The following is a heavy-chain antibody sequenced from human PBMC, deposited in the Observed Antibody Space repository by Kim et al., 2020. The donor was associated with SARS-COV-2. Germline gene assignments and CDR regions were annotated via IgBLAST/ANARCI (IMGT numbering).Heavy chain of an antibody. V-gene: IGHV1-69*13. CDR3: ARESIAARPYYYYGMDV. J-gene: IGHJ6*02. CDR1: GGTFSSYA. Sequence: SVKVSCKASGGTFSSYAISWVRQAPGQGLEWMGGIIPIFGTANYAQKFQGRVTITADESTSTAYMELSSLRSEDTAVYYCARESIAARPYYYYGMDVWGQGTTVTVSS. D-gene: IGHD6-6*01. CDR2: IIPIFGTA.